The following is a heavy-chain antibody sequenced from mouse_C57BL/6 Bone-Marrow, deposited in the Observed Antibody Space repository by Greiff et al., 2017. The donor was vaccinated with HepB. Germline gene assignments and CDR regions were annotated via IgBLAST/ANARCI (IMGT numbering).Heavy chain of an antibody. D-gene: IGHD1-1*01. V-gene: IGHV1-69*01. CDR1: GYTFTSYW. Sequence: QVQLKQPGAELVMPGASVKLSCKASGYTFTSYWMHWVKQRPGQGLEWIGEIDPSDSYTNYNQKFKGKSTLTVDKSSSTAYMQLSSLTSEDSAVYYCARTSFHYYGSSYLYYFDYWGQGTTLTVSS. J-gene: IGHJ2*01. CDR2: IDPSDSYT. CDR3: ARTSFHYYGSSYLYYFDY.